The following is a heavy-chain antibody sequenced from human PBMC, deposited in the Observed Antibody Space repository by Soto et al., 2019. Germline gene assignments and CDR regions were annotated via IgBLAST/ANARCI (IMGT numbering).Heavy chain of an antibody. D-gene: IGHD2-2*01. J-gene: IGHJ4*02. CDR3: AREKIVPAAIDY. CDR1: GGSFSGYY. CDR2: INHSGST. Sequence: SETPLTCAVYGGSFSGYYWSWIRQPPGKGLEWIGEINHSGSTNYNPSLKSRVTISVDTSKNQFSLKLSSVTAADTAVYYCAREKIVPAAIDYWGQGTLVTVSS. V-gene: IGHV4-34*01.